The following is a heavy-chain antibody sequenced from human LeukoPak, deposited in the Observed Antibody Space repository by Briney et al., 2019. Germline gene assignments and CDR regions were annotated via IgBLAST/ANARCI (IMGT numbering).Heavy chain of an antibody. D-gene: IGHD3-10*01. CDR3: ARRFGRKFGERFYYYHYMDV. CDR1: GYSISSGYY. J-gene: IGHJ6*03. Sequence: SETLSLTCTVSGYSISSGYYWGWIRQPPGKGLEWIGSIYHSGSTYYNPSLKSRVTISVDTSKNQFSLRLTSVTAADTAVYYCARRFGRKFGERFYYYHYMDVWGKGTTVTISS. CDR2: IYHSGST. V-gene: IGHV4-38-2*02.